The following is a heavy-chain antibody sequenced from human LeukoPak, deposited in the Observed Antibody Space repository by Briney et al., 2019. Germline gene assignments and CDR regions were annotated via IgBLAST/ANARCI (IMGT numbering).Heavy chain of an antibody. CDR2: IYYSGST. CDR1: GGSISSYY. CDR3: ARGGRGAGSGSYGY. J-gene: IGHJ4*02. Sequence: SETLSLTCTVSGGSISSYYWSWIRQPPGKGLEWIGYIYYSGSTNYNPSLKSRVTISVDTSKNQFSLKLSSVTAADTAVYYCARGGRGAGSGSYGYWGQGTLVTVSS. D-gene: IGHD3-10*01. V-gene: IGHV4-59*01.